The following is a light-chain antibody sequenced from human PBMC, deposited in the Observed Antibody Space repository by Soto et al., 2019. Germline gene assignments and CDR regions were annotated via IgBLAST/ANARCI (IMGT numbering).Light chain of an antibody. CDR3: QKYSSVPL. Sequence: DIQMTQSPSSLSASVGDRVTITCRASQGISNYIAWYQQKPGKAPKLLIYAASTLQSGAPSRFSGSGSGTDFTLTINSLQPEDVATYSCQKYSSVPLFGPGTKVDIK. J-gene: IGKJ3*01. V-gene: IGKV1-27*01. CDR2: AAS. CDR1: QGISNY.